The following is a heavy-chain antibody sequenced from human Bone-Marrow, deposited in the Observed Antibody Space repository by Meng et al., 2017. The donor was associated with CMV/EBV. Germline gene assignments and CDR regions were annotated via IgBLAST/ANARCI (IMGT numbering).Heavy chain of an antibody. J-gene: IGHJ6*02. CDR2: INPSSGST. D-gene: IGHD5/OR15-5a*01. V-gene: IGHV1-46*01. Sequence: ASVKVSCKASGYTFTSYCIHWVRQAPGQGLEWMGRINPSSGSTNYAQKLQGRVTMTTDTSTSTVYMELSSLRSEDTAVYYCARVGRWASTNVWGQGTTVTVSS. CDR3: ARVGRWASTNV. CDR1: GYTFTSYC.